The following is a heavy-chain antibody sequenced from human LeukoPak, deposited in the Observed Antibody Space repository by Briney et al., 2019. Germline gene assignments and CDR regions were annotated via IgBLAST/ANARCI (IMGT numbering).Heavy chain of an antibody. CDR3: ATVKKERPDFDY. D-gene: IGHD1-1*01. J-gene: IGHJ4*02. V-gene: IGHV4-39*07. CDR2: IYYSGST. CDR1: GGSISSSSYY. Sequence: SETLSLPCTVSGGSISSSSYYWGWIRQPPGKGLDWIGSIYYSGSTYYNPSLKSRVTISVDTSKNQFSLKLSSVTAADTAVYYCATVKKERPDFDYWGQGTLVTVSS.